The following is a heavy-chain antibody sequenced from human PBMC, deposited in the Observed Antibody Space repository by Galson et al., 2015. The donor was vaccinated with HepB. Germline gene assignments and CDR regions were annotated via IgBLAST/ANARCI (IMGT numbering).Heavy chain of an antibody. CDR1: GFTFSSYW. D-gene: IGHD6-19*01. J-gene: IGHJ4*02. Sequence: SLRLSCAASGFTFSSYWMHWVRQAPGKGLVWVSRINSDGSSTSYADSVKGRFTISRDNAKNTLYLQMNSLRAEDTAVYYCARGDNSGWDYFDYWGQGTLVTVSS. V-gene: IGHV3-74*01. CDR2: INSDGSST. CDR3: ARGDNSGWDYFDY.